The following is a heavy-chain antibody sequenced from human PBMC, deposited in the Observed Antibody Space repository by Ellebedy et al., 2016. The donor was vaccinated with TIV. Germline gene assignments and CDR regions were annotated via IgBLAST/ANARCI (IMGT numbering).Heavy chain of an antibody. CDR1: GFTFSSYN. CDR2: ISSSSSYI. D-gene: IGHD4-23*01. Sequence: GGSLRLSCAASGFTFSSYNMNWVRQAPGKGLEWVSSISSSSSYIYYADSMKGRFTISRDNSKNTLYLQMNSLRAEDTAVYYCAREAGYYGGNSDYWGQGTLVTVSS. CDR3: AREAGYYGGNSDY. J-gene: IGHJ4*02. V-gene: IGHV3-21*04.